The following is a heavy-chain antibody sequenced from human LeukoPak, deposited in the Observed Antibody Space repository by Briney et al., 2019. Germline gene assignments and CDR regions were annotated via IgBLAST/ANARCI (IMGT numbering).Heavy chain of an antibody. D-gene: IGHD2-2*01. Sequence: GGSLRLSCAPSGFTFSSYAMNWVRQAPGKGLEWVSVITGSGDSTYYADSVKGRFTISRDNSKNTLYLQMNSLRAEDTAVYYCAKDPLSGQLLPRYFQHWGQGTLVTVSS. CDR2: ITGSGDST. CDR1: GFTFSSYA. CDR3: AKDPLSGQLLPRYFQH. J-gene: IGHJ1*01. V-gene: IGHV3-23*01.